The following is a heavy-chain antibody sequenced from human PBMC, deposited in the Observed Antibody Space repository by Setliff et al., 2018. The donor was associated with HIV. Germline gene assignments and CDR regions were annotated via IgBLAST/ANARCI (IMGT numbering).Heavy chain of an antibody. CDR3: AKDWKVWFGELSQDYYYGMDV. Sequence: GGSLRLSCVASGFRFSTYGMHWVRQAPGKGLEWVTFIWYDGSNKYYADSVKGRFTISRDNSKNTLYLQMNSLRAEDTAVYYCAKDWKVWFGELSQDYYYGMDVWGQGTTVTVSS. D-gene: IGHD3-10*01. J-gene: IGHJ6*02. V-gene: IGHV3-30*02. CDR2: IWYDGSNK. CDR1: GFRFSTYG.